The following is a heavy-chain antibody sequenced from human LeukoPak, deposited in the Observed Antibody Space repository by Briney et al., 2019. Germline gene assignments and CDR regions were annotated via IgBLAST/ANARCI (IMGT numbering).Heavy chain of an antibody. V-gene: IGHV3-23*01. Sequence: GGSLRLSCAASGFTFSSYAMSWVRQAPGKGLEWVSAISGSSTYYADSVKGRFTISRDNSKNTPYLQMDSLRAEDTAVYYCAKDRGYSYGHPFDIWGQGTMVTVSS. CDR2: ISGSST. CDR3: AKDRGYSYGHPFDI. D-gene: IGHD5-18*01. J-gene: IGHJ3*02. CDR1: GFTFSSYA.